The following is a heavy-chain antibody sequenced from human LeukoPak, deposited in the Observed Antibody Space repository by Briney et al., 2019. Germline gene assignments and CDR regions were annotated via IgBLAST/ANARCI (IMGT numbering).Heavy chain of an antibody. CDR2: ISGNGGST. D-gene: IGHD5-12*01. J-gene: IGHJ4*02. V-gene: IGHV3-23*01. CDR3: AKTRSGYSGYDSGFFDY. CDR1: GFTFSNYA. Sequence: GGSLRLSCAVSGFTFSNYAMSWVRQAPGKGLEWVSAISGNGGSTYYADSVKGRFTISRDNSKNTLFLQMNSLRAEDTAVYYCAKTRSGYSGYDSGFFDYWGQGTLVTVSS.